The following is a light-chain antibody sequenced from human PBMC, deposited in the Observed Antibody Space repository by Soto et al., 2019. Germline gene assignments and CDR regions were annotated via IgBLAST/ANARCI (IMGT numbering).Light chain of an antibody. CDR1: QSVSGDY. Sequence: EVVLTQSPDILSLSPGERASLSCRASQSVSGDYVAWYQQKPGEAPGLLIHGASNRATGIPDRFSGSGSGTDSTLTITRLEPEDFPAYFFHRYGNAPTYGQG. J-gene: IGKJ2*01. V-gene: IGKV3-20*01. CDR2: GAS. CDR3: HRYGNAPT.